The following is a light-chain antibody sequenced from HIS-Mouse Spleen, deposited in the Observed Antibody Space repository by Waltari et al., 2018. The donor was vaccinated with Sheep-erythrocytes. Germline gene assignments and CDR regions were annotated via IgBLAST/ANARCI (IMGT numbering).Light chain of an antibody. CDR1: KLGDKY. CDR3: CSYAGSYNHV. CDR2: QDS. V-gene: IGLV3-1*01. J-gene: IGLJ1*01. Sequence: SYELTQPPSVSVSPGQTASITCSGDKLGDKYACWYQQKPGQSPVLVIYQDSKRPSGIPERFSGSKSGNTASLTISGLQAEDEDDYYCCSYAGSYNHVFATGTKVTVL.